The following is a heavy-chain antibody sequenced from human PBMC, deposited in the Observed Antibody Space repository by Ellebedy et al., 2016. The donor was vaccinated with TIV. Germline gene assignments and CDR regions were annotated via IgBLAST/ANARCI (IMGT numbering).Heavy chain of an antibody. V-gene: IGHV3-7*01. CDR3: ARDRLVGYDAFDI. CDR2: IKQDGSEK. Sequence: GESLKISCAASGFTSSDYWMSWVRQAPGKGLEWVANIKQDGSEKYYVDSVKGRFTISRDNAKNSLYLQMNSLRAEDTAVYYCARDRLVGYDAFDIWGQGTMVTVS. J-gene: IGHJ3*02. D-gene: IGHD6-25*01. CDR1: GFTSSDYW.